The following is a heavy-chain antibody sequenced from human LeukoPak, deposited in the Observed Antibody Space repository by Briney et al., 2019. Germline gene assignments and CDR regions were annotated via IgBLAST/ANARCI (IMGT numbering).Heavy chain of an antibody. Sequence: ASVKVSCKVSGSRSTSYGIKWVRQAPGQGLEWVGWINRYNGKTKYGQKFQGRVTMTTDTSTSTTYMELRSLRSDDTAVYYCARDLGVTTKDPFEYWGQGTLVTVPS. D-gene: IGHD4-11*01. CDR2: INRYNGKT. J-gene: IGHJ4*02. CDR3: ARDLGVTTKDPFEY. V-gene: IGHV1-18*01. CDR1: GSRSTSYG.